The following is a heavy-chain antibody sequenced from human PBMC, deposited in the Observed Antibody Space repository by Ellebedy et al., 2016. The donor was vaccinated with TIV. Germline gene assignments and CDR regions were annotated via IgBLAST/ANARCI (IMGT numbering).Heavy chain of an antibody. CDR3: AKGSGGPVDY. Sequence: GESQKISCAASGFTFSSYAMSWVRQAPGKGLEWVSAISGSGGSTYYADSVKGRFTISRDNSKNTLYLQMNSLRAEDTAVYYCAKGSGGPVDYWGQGTLVTVSS. D-gene: IGHD6-19*01. V-gene: IGHV3-23*01. CDR1: GFTFSSYA. J-gene: IGHJ4*02. CDR2: ISGSGGST.